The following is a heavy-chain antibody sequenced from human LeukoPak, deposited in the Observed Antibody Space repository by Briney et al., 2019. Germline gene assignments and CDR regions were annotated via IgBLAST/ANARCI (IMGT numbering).Heavy chain of an antibody. D-gene: IGHD2-8*01. CDR3: AKDRSCINDVRHGDFDY. J-gene: IGHJ4*02. V-gene: IGHV3-23*01. CDR2: ISGSGGST. Sequence: PGGSLRLSCAASGFTFSSYAMSWVRQAPGKGLEWVSTISGSGGSTYYADSVKGRFTIFRDNSKNTVYLQMNSLRAEDTAVYYCAKDRSCINDVRHGDFDYWGQGTLVTVSS. CDR1: GFTFSSYA.